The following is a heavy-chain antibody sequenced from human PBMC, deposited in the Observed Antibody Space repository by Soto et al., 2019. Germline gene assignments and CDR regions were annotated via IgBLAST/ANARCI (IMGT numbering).Heavy chain of an antibody. J-gene: IGHJ4*02. CDR1: GFTFSRYA. Sequence: QVQVVESGGGVVQPGRSLRLSCAASGFTFSRYAIHWVRQAPGKGLEWVAVISRDGTNKYYVDSVKGRFTISRDNSRNTLYLQVNSLRHEDAAVYYCARSRSGAVADSFDFWGQGTLVTVSS. V-gene: IGHV3-30*04. CDR3: ARSRSGAVADSFDF. D-gene: IGHD3-10*01. CDR2: ISRDGTNK.